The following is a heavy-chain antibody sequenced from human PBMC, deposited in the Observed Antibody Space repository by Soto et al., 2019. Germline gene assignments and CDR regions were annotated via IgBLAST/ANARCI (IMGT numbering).Heavy chain of an antibody. Sequence: QVQLQESGPGLVKPSQTLSLTCTVSGGSISSGDYYWSWIRQHPAKGLEWIGNIYYSGSTYYNPSLKSRVTISVDTSQNQSSLKLNSVTAADTAVYYCARVRGYFDYWGQGTLVTVSS. CDR3: ARVRGYFDY. J-gene: IGHJ4*02. V-gene: IGHV4-31*03. CDR2: IYYSGST. CDR1: GGSISSGDYY.